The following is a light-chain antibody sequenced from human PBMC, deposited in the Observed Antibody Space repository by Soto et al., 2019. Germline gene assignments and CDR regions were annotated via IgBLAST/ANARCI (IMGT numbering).Light chain of an antibody. J-gene: IGLJ1*01. CDR2: DIR. CDR3: SSSTISSTLV. V-gene: IGLV2-14*03. CDR1: SSDVGGYKY. Sequence: QSALTQPASVSGSPGQSITISCTGTSSDVGGYKYVSWYQQHPGKAPKLMIYDIRNRPSGVSNRFSGSKSGNTASLTISGLQAEDEADYYCSSSTISSTLVFGTGTQLTVL.